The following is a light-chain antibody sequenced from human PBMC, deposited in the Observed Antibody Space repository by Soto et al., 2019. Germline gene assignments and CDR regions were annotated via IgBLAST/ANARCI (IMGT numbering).Light chain of an antibody. V-gene: IGLV2-14*01. Sequence: QSALTQAASVSGSPGQSISISCTGTSSDVGGYNYVSWYQQHPGKAPKLMIYDVNNRPSGVSDRFSGSKSGNTASLTISGLQAEDEADYYCSSYTSSSTLVFGTGTKVTVL. CDR1: SSDVGGYNY. CDR2: DVN. J-gene: IGLJ1*01. CDR3: SSYTSSSTLV.